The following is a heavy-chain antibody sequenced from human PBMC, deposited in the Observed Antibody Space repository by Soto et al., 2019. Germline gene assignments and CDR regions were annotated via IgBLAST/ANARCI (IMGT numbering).Heavy chain of an antibody. CDR1: GYTFTDYG. CDR3: ARDRSSSHY. J-gene: IGHJ4*02. Sequence: GASVRVSCKASGYTFTDYGISWVRQAPGQWLEWMGWISAYNFNTDYAQEFQSRITMTIDTSKSTAYMELRSLRSDDTAVYYCARDRSSSHYLGQGTLVTVSS. CDR2: ISAYNFNT. D-gene: IGHD6-13*01. V-gene: IGHV1-18*04.